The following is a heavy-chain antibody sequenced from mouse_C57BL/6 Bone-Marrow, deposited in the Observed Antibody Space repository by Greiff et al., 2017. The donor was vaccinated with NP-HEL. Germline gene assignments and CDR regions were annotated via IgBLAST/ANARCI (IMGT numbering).Heavy chain of an antibody. D-gene: IGHD1-1*01. CDR3: ARFYHSYPYYFDY. J-gene: IGHJ2*01. CDR1: GFSLTSYG. Sequence: QVQLKESGPGLVQPSQSLSITCTVSGFSLTSYGVHWVRQSPGKGLEWLGVIWSGGSTDYNAAFISRLSISKDNTKGQVFFKMNSLQTDDTAIYSCARFYHSYPYYFDYWGQGTTLTVSS. CDR2: IWSGGST. V-gene: IGHV2-2*01.